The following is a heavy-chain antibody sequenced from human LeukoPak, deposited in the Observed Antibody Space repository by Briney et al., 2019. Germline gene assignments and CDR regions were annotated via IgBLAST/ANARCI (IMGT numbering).Heavy chain of an antibody. CDR1: GGSISSYY. Sequence: PSETLSLTCTVSGGSISSYYWSWIRQPPGKGLEWIGYIYYSGSTNYNPSLKSRVTMSVDTSKNQFSLKLSSVTAADTAVYYCARENYYGSGRSFDYWGQGTLVTVSS. CDR2: IYYSGST. CDR3: ARENYYGSGRSFDY. V-gene: IGHV4-59*01. J-gene: IGHJ4*02. D-gene: IGHD3-10*01.